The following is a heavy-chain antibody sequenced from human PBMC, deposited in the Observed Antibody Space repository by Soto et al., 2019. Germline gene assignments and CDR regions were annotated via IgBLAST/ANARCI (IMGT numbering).Heavy chain of an antibody. CDR3: GKERRGSGWFVCSY. CDR1: GFAFSSGA. CDR2: ITGSVAEP. J-gene: IGHJ4*02. V-gene: IGHV3-23*01. D-gene: IGHD6-19*01. Sequence: SQRLVGCACGFAFSSGAMSWLSKDAGRALGWLPAITGSVAEPSYAASVRGRLAISRDKSSDTLYMQVIRVRADDTSAYYCGKERRGSGWFVCSYWGQGILGTVSS.